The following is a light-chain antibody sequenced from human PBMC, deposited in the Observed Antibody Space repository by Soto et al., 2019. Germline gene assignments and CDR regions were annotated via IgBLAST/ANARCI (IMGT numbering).Light chain of an antibody. J-gene: IGKJ1*01. V-gene: IGKV1-39*01. CDR1: QSISSY. CDR3: QQRYSTPWT. CDR2: AAS. Sequence: DIQMTQSPSSLSASVGDSVTITCRASQSISSYLNWDQQKPGKAPKLLIYAASSLQSGVPSRFSGSGSGTAFTLTISSLQPEDFATYYCQQRYSTPWTFGQGTKVEIK.